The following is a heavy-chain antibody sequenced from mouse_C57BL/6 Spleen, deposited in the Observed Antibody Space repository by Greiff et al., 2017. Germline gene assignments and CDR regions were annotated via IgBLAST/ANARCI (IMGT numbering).Heavy chain of an antibody. J-gene: IGHJ2*01. Sequence: VKLEESGGGLVQPGGSLKLSCAASGFTFSDYYMYWVRQTPEKRLEWVAYISNGGGSTYYPDTVKGRFTISRDNAKNTLYLQMSRLKSEDTAMYYCARRYGSSPVQYYFDYWGQGTTLTVSS. CDR2: ISNGGGST. CDR1: GFTFSDYY. D-gene: IGHD1-1*01. CDR3: ARRYGSSPVQYYFDY. V-gene: IGHV5-12*01.